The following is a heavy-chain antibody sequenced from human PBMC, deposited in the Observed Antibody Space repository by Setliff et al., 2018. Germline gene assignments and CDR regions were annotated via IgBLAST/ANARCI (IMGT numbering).Heavy chain of an antibody. Sequence: LSLTCAVYGGSFSGYYWSWIRQPPGKGLEWIGEINHSGSTNYNPSLKSRVTISVDTSKNQFSLKLSSVTAADTAVYYCARGRRGLYGESDYWGQGTLVTVSS. CDR1: GGSFSGYY. V-gene: IGHV4-34*01. J-gene: IGHJ4*02. D-gene: IGHD4-17*01. CDR2: INHSGST. CDR3: ARGRRGLYGESDY.